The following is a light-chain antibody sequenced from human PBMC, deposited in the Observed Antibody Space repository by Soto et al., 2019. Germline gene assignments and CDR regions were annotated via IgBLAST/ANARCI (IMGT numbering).Light chain of an antibody. CDR3: QQCSTSPLT. J-gene: IGKJ4*01. CDR2: DAS. Sequence: EIVLTQSPGTLSLSPGERATLSYRASQTVRNNFLAWYQQKPGQAPRLLIDDASRRAPGVPDRFSGSGSATDFTLTIARLEPEDFAVYYCQQCSTSPLTFGGGTTVEIK. V-gene: IGKV3-20*01. CDR1: QTVRNNF.